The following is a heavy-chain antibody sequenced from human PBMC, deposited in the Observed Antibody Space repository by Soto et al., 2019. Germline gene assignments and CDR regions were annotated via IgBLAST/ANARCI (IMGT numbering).Heavy chain of an antibody. CDR3: ARAYCTTTSCHYYFDY. V-gene: IGHV3-21*01. D-gene: IGHD2-2*01. CDR2: ISSSSSYI. Sequence: GGSLRLSXAASGFTFSSYSMNWVRQAPGKGLEWVSSISSSSSYIYYADSVKGRFTISRDNAKSSLYLQMNSLRAEDTAVYYCARAYCTTTSCHYYFDYWGQGTLVTVSS. J-gene: IGHJ4*02. CDR1: GFTFSSYS.